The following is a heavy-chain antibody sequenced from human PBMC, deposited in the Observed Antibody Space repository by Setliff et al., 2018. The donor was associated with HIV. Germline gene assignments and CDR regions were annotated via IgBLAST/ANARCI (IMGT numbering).Heavy chain of an antibody. D-gene: IGHD5-12*01. CDR3: ARQPRWLQFPRYFDY. Sequence: SETLSLTCSASGDSISSGSYYWSWIRLPAGKGLEWIGQVHTSGSTNYNPSLKSRLTISIDTSKNQFSLKLSSVTAADTAVYYCARQPRWLQFPRYFDYWGQGTLVTVSS. V-gene: IGHV4-61*09. CDR1: GDSISSGSYY. J-gene: IGHJ4*02. CDR2: VHTSGST.